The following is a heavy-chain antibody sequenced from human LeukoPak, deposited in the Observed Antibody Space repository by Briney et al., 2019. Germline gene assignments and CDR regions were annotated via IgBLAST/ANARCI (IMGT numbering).Heavy chain of an antibody. J-gene: IGHJ4*02. Sequence: PGGSLKLSCEASGYSFSDYGMHWVRQAPGKGLEWVAYIWSDGCNIIYANSVQGRFTISRDTSMSTVYLQMNSLRPEDTAVYYCARDLVGLPHKHFDSWGQGTLATVSS. CDR2: IWSDGCNI. CDR1: GYSFSDYG. V-gene: IGHV3-30*02. CDR3: ARDLVGLPHKHFDS. D-gene: IGHD2-15*01.